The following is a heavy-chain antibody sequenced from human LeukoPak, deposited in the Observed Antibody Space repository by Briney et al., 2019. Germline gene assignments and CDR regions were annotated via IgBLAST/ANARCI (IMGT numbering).Heavy chain of an antibody. CDR1: GGTFSSYA. D-gene: IGHD6-19*01. Sequence: SVKVSCKASGGTFSSYAISWVRQAPGQGLEWMGGIIPIFGTANYAQKFQGRVTITADESTSTAYMELSSLRSEDTAVYYCARGQAQWLVRGRDRWFDPWGQGTLVTVSS. CDR2: IIPIFGTA. CDR3: ARGQAQWLVRGRDRWFDP. V-gene: IGHV1-69*13. J-gene: IGHJ5*02.